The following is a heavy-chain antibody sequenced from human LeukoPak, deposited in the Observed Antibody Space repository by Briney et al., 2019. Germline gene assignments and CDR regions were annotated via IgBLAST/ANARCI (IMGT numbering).Heavy chain of an antibody. CDR3: ARGGIVGAHFDY. CDR2: INHSGST. Sequence: SETLSLTCAAYGGSFSGYYWSWIRQPPGKGLEWIGEINHSGSTNYNPSLKSRVTISVDTSKNQFSLKLSSVTAADTAVYYCARGGIVGAHFDYWGQGTLVTVSS. J-gene: IGHJ4*02. D-gene: IGHD1-26*01. V-gene: IGHV4-34*01. CDR1: GGSFSGYY.